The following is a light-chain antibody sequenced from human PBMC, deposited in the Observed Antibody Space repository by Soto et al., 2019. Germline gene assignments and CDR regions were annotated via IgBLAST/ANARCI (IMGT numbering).Light chain of an antibody. V-gene: IGLV1-51*01. Sequence: QSALTQPPSASGSPGQSLTISCKGSNRDVGAYKYVSWYQQRPGTAPKMIIYDDDKRPSEISDRFSGSKSDTSADLVITGLQTGDEADYYCGSWDASVPVVFGGGTKLTVL. CDR2: DDD. CDR3: GSWDASVPVV. CDR1: NRDVGAYKY. J-gene: IGLJ2*01.